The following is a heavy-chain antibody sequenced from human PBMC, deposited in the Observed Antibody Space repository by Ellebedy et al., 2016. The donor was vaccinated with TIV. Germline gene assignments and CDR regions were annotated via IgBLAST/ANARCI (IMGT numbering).Heavy chain of an antibody. Sequence: SETLSLTCTVSGASIRSYYWSWIRQPPGKGLEWIGYIYYSGSTNYIPSLKSRVTISADTSKNQVSLKLTSLTAADTAVYYCARGVTTIGSWGQGTLVTVSS. CDR3: ARGVTTIGS. D-gene: IGHD4-17*01. J-gene: IGHJ4*02. CDR1: GASIRSYY. V-gene: IGHV4-59*01. CDR2: IYYSGST.